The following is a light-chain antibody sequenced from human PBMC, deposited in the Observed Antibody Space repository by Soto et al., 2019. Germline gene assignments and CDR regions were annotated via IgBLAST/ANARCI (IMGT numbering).Light chain of an antibody. CDR2: GTS. CDR1: QSFSSNS. J-gene: IGKJ4*01. V-gene: IGKV3-20*01. Sequence: EIVLTQSPDTLYLSPGERATLSCRASQSFSSNSLAWYQQKPGQAPRPLIYGTSSRATGTPDRFSGSGSGTDFTLTISRLEPEDFAVYYCQQYGSSLLTFGGGTTVEIK. CDR3: QQYGSSLLT.